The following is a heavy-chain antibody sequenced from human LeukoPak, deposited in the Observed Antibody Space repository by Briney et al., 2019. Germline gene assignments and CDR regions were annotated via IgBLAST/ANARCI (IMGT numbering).Heavy chain of an antibody. CDR3: ARDRDYDYLDY. D-gene: IGHD5-12*01. V-gene: IGHV3-33*01. CDR1: GFTFSSNG. J-gene: IGHJ4*02. CDR2: IWYDGSNK. Sequence: GGSLRLSCAASGFTFSSNGMHWVRQAPGKGLEWVAVIWYDGSNKYYADSVKGRFTISRDNSKNTPYLQMNILRAEDTAVYYCARDRDYDYLDYWGQGTLVTVSS.